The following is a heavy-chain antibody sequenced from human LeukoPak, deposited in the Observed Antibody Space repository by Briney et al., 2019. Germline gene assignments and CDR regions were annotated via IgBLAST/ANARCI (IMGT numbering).Heavy chain of an antibody. CDR3: AREGLNPY. V-gene: IGHV1-69*06. CDR2: IIPVFGTT. J-gene: IGHJ4*02. Sequence: SVKVSCKASGGTFSSYAVSWVRLTPGQGLEWLGGIIPVFGTTTYAQKFQAKVTMTADKSTNTAYLEISSLTSDDTAVYYCAREGLNPYWGQGTLVTVSS. CDR1: GGTFSSYA. D-gene: IGHD3-22*01.